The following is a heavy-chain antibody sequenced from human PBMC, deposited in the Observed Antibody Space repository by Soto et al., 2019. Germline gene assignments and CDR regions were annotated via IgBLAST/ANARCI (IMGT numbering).Heavy chain of an antibody. CDR1: GFTFSSYA. D-gene: IGHD2-21*02. V-gene: IGHV3-30*04. J-gene: IGHJ3*02. CDR3: AREGGDEPHDAFDI. CDR2: ISYDGSNK. Sequence: GGSLRLSCAASGFTFSSYAMHWVRQAPGKGLEWVAVISYDGSNKYYADSVKGRFTISRDNSKNTLYLQMNSLRAEDTAVYYCAREGGDEPHDAFDIWGQGTMVTVSS.